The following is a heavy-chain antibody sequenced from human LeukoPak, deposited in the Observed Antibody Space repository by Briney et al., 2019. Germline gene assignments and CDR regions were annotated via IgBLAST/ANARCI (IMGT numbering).Heavy chain of an antibody. V-gene: IGHV3-48*01. CDR1: GFIFSSYR. CDR2: ISRASSTI. D-gene: IGHD2-15*01. CDR3: ARGGGTSYKYFDY. J-gene: IGHJ4*02. Sequence: GGSLRLSCAASGFIFSSYRMNWVRQAPGRGLEWLSSISRASSTINYADSVKGRFTISRDNARNSLYLQMNSLRAEDTAVYFCARGGGTSYKYFDYWGQGTLVTVSS.